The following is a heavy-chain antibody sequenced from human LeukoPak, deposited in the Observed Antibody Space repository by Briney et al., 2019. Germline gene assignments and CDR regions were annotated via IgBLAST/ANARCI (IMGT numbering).Heavy chain of an antibody. V-gene: IGHV4-34*01. Sequence: SETLSLTCAVYGGSFSGYYWSWIRQPPGKGLEWIGEINHSGSTNYNPSLKSRVTISVDTSKNQFSLKLSSVTAADTAVYYCARHGKTRAYSSSWYPQRWIDPWGQGTLVTVSS. J-gene: IGHJ5*02. D-gene: IGHD6-13*01. CDR2: INHSGST. CDR1: GGSFSGYY. CDR3: ARHGKTRAYSSSWYPQRWIDP.